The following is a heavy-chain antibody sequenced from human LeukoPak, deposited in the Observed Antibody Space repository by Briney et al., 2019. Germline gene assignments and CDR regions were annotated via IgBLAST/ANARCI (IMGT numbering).Heavy chain of an antibody. J-gene: IGHJ4*02. CDR3: ARDLGSYLRGSFDY. CDR1: GFTFSSYA. CDR2: ISYDGSNK. D-gene: IGHD1-26*01. V-gene: IGHV3-30*09. Sequence: GRSLRLSCAAPGFTFSSYAMHWVRQAPGKGLEWVAVISYDGSNKYYADSVKGRFAISRDNSKNTLYLQMNSLRAEDTAVYYCARDLGSYLRGSFDYWGQGTLVTVSS.